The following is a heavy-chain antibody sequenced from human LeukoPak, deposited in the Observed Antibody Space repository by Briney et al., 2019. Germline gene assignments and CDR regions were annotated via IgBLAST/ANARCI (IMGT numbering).Heavy chain of an antibody. V-gene: IGHV1-3*01. CDR3: ARSGLGSLDWFDP. Sequence: ASVKVSCKASGYTFTSYAMHWVRQAPGQRLEWMGWINAGNGNTKYSQKFQGRVTITRDPSASTAYMELSSLRSEDTAVYYCARSGLGSLDWFDPWGQGTLVTVSS. D-gene: IGHD5/OR15-5a*01. CDR2: INAGNGNT. CDR1: GYTFTSYA. J-gene: IGHJ5*02.